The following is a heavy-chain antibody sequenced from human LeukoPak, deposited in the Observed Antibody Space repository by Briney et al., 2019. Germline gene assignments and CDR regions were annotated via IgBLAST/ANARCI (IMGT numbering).Heavy chain of an antibody. CDR3: AKDPDY. J-gene: IGHJ4*02. CDR2: IQYDGNNK. V-gene: IGHV3-30*02. Sequence: GGSLRLSCVGSGFSFSTYGMHWVRQAPGKGLEWVAFIQYDGNNKHFADSVKGRFAISRDNSKKTLYLQMNSLRAEDTAVYYCAKDPDYWGQGTLVTVSS. CDR1: GFSFSTYG.